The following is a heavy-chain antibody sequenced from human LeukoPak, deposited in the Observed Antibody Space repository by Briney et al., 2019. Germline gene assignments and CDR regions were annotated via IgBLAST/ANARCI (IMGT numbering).Heavy chain of an antibody. CDR1: GFTFSSYW. Sequence: GGSLRLSCVASGFTFSSYWMHWVRQDPRKGLVWVSRISGDGRNINYADSVRGRFTISRDNAKNTLYLQMNTLRVEDTAVYYCARARERAFDIWGQGTMVTVSS. CDR3: ARARERAFDI. CDR2: ISGDGRNI. V-gene: IGHV3-74*01. D-gene: IGHD1-1*01. J-gene: IGHJ3*02.